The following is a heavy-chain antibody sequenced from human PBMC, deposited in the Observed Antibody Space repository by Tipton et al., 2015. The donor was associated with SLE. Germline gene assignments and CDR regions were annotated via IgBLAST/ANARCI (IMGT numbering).Heavy chain of an antibody. CDR1: GGSISSHY. Sequence: TLSLTSTVSGGSISSHYWTWIRQPPGKGLEWIGYIYYTAGTYYNPSLKSRVTISVDTSKNQFSLNLSSVTAADTALYYCATIDPDTESGVIPGDYWGQGILVTVSS. J-gene: IGHJ4*02. CDR3: ATIDPDTESGVIPGDY. V-gene: IGHV4-59*11. CDR2: IYYTAGT. D-gene: IGHD2-15*01.